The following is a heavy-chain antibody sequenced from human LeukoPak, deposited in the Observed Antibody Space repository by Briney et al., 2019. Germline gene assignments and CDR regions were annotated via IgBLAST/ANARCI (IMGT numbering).Heavy chain of an antibody. CDR2: IYSSGST. J-gene: IGHJ4*02. Sequence: SETLSLTCTVSGGSISGYYWSWIRQPAGKGLEWIGRIYSSGSTNYNPSLKSRVTMSIDPSKNQYSLKLRSVPAADTAVYYFAREGYCRSTSCHTLSDYWGQGTLVTVSS. D-gene: IGHD2-2*02. CDR3: AREGYCRSTSCHTLSDY. CDR1: GGSISGYY. V-gene: IGHV4-4*07.